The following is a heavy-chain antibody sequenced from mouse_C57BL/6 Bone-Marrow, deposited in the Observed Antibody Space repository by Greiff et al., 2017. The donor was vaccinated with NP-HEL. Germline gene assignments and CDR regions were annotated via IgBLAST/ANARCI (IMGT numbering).Heavy chain of an antibody. CDR3: ARAYYFDY. CDR1: GYTFTSYW. V-gene: IGHV1-69*01. CDR2: IDPSDSYT. Sequence: QVQLQQPEAELVMPGASVKLSCKASGYTFTSYWMHWVKQRPGQGLGWIGEIDPSDSYTNYNQKFKGKSTLTVDKSSSTAYMQLSSLTSEDSAVYYCARAYYFDYWGQGTTLTVSS. J-gene: IGHJ2*01.